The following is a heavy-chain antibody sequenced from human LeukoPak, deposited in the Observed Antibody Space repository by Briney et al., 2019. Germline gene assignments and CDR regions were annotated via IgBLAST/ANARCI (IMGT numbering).Heavy chain of an antibody. J-gene: IGHJ4*02. V-gene: IGHV3-23*01. CDR1: GFTFSSYA. CDR2: ISGSDGST. Sequence: GGSLRLSCATSGFTFSSYAMTWVRQAPDKGLEWVSAISGSDGSTYYADSVKGRFTISRDDSQNTLYLQMNSLSAEDTAVYYCAKVETSGGANCYALDYWGQGTLVTVSS. CDR3: AKVETSGGANCYALDY. D-gene: IGHD2-2*01.